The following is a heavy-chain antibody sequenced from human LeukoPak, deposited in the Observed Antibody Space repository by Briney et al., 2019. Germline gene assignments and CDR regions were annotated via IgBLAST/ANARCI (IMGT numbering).Heavy chain of an antibody. CDR3: ARASYYFDY. CDR2: INHSGST. D-gene: IGHD3-16*02. Sequence: SETLSLTCTVSGGSISSSSYYWGWIRQPPGKGLEWIGEINHSGSTNYNPSLKSRVTISVDTSKNQFSLKLSSVTAADTAVYYCARASYYFDYWGQGTLVTVSS. CDR1: GGSISSSSYY. J-gene: IGHJ4*02. V-gene: IGHV4-39*07.